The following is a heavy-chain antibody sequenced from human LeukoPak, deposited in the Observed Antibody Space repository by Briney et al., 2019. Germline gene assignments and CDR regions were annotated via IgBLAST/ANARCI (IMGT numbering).Heavy chain of an antibody. CDR2: IKSKTDGGTT. J-gene: IGHJ4*02. D-gene: IGHD4-23*01. CDR3: TPSFDGNPFDY. V-gene: IGHV3-15*01. CDR1: GFTFSNAW. Sequence: GGSLRLSCAASGFTFSNAWMSWVRQAPGKGLEWVGRIKSKTDGGTTDYAAPVKGRFTISRDDSKNTLYLQMNSLKTEDTAVYYCTPSFDGNPFDYWGQGTLVTVSS.